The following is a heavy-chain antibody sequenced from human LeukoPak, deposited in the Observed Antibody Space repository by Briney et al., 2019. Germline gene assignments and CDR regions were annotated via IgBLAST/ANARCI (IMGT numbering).Heavy chain of an antibody. CDR2: INPNSGGT. CDR1: GGTFSSYA. J-gene: IGHJ4*02. D-gene: IGHD3-22*01. Sequence: GSSVKVSCKASGGTFSSYAISWVRQAPGQGLEWMGWINPNSGGTNYAQKFQGRVTMTRDTSISTAYMELSRLRSDDTAVYYCARGITMIVVAPGGYWGQGTLVTVSS. V-gene: IGHV1-2*02. CDR3: ARGITMIVVAPGGY.